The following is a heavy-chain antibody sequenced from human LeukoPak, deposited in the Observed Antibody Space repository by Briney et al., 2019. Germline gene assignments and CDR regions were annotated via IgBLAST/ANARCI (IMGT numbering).Heavy chain of an antibody. CDR1: GFTLSTYW. V-gene: IGHV3-74*01. Sequence: GGSLRLSCAASGFTLSTYWIHWVRQPPGKGLVWVSRINSDGNSFADSVKGRFAISRDNAKNTVYLQMNSLRAEDTAVYFCARGYTFGTLDYWGQGALVIVSS. D-gene: IGHD3-16*01. J-gene: IGHJ4*02. CDR2: INSDGN. CDR3: ARGYTFGTLDY.